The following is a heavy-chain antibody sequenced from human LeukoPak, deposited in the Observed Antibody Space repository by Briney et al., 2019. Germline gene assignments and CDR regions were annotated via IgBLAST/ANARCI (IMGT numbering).Heavy chain of an antibody. J-gene: IGHJ4*02. V-gene: IGHV1-2*02. D-gene: IGHD3-22*01. CDR1: GYTFTGYY. Sequence: ASVKVSCKASGYTFTGYYMHWVRQAPGQGLEWMGWINPNSGGTNYAQKFQGRVTMTRDTSISTAYMELSRLRSDDTAVYYCARGRDYYDSSGYYYAGLYYFDYWGQGTLVTVSS. CDR3: ARGRDYYDSSGYYYAGLYYFDY. CDR2: INPNSGGT.